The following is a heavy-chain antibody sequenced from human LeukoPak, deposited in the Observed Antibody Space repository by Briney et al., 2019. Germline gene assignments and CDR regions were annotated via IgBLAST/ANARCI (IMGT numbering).Heavy chain of an antibody. V-gene: IGHV4-39*01. D-gene: IGHD2-8*01. CDR2: IYYSGTHYGGTA. J-gene: IGHJ6*03. CDR1: RGSISRSSYY. Sequence: SETLSLTCDVSRGSISRSSYYWGRIRQSPGKGLEWIGGIYYSGTHYGGTAYYNPSLKSRVTISVDTSKNQFSLRLSSVTAADTSVYYCGRHLYDTNNYYFFYYMDVWGKGTTVTVSS. CDR3: GRHLYDTNNYYFFYYMDV.